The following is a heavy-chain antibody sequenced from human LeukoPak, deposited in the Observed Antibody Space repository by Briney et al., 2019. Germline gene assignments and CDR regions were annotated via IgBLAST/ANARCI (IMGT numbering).Heavy chain of an antibody. CDR3: ARASGSSAVPFDY. CDR1: GFTFSSYG. D-gene: IGHD3-10*01. Sequence: GGSLRLSCAASGFTFSSYGMHWVRQAPGQGLEWMGVIAPSSGTTSYAQKFQGRVTMTRDTSTSTLYMELSSLTSEDTAVYYCARASGSSAVPFDYWGQGTLVTVSS. CDR2: IAPSSGTT. V-gene: IGHV1-46*01. J-gene: IGHJ4*02.